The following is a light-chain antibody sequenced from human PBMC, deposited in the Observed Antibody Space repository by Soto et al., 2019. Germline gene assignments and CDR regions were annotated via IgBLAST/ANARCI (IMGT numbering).Light chain of an antibody. V-gene: IGKV1-12*01. Sequence: DIQTTQSPSFVSASVGDRVTITCRASQGITSWLAWYQQKPGRAPKLLIHAASSFESGVPSRFSGSGSGTDFTLTISSLQPEDFATYYCQQTSSFPLTFGGGTKVDIK. J-gene: IGKJ4*01. CDR1: QGITSW. CDR3: QQTSSFPLT. CDR2: AAS.